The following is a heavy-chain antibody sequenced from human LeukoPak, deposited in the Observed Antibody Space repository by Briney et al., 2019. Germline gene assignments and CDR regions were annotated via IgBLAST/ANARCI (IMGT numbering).Heavy chain of an antibody. Sequence: SETLSLTCSVSGGSISTYYWSWIRQPAGKGLEWIGRVYRSGNTNYNPSLQSRVTMSVDTSKNQISLRLRSVIAADTAVYYCARGKIGYYYGDYDGYWGQGTLVTVSS. CDR2: VYRSGNT. V-gene: IGHV4-4*07. J-gene: IGHJ4*02. CDR3: ARGKIGYYYGDYDGY. CDR1: GGSISTYY. D-gene: IGHD4-17*01.